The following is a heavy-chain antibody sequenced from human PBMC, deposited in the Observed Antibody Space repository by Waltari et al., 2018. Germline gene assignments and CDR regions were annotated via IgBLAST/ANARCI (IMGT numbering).Heavy chain of an antibody. CDR1: GFTFSSYA. V-gene: IGHV3-30*17. J-gene: IGHJ4*02. D-gene: IGHD2-15*01. CDR2: ISYDGSTE. Sequence: QVQLVESGGGVVQPGRSLRLSCTASGFTFSSYAMHWVRQAPGKGLGWVAVISYDGSTEYYAYSVKGRFTISRANSQNTLYLHMDSLRPEDTAVYYCASVHLRYRVGPGDFWGQGTLVTVSS. CDR3: ASVHLRYRVGPGDF.